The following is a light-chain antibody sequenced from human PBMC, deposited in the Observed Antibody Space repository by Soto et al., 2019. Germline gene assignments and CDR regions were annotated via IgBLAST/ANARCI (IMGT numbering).Light chain of an antibody. J-gene: IGKJ4*01. CDR2: DTS. CDR1: QSFGYY. Sequence: EIVLTQSPATLSLSPGERATLSCRASQSFGYYLAWYQQKPGQAPRLLIYDTSNRATDIPARFSGSGSGTDVTLSISSLEPEDFAVYSCQQRGNWPLTFGGGTKVEIK. CDR3: QQRGNWPLT. V-gene: IGKV3-11*01.